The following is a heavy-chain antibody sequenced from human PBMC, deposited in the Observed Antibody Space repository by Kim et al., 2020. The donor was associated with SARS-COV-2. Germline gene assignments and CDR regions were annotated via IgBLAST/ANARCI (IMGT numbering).Heavy chain of an antibody. V-gene: IGHV4-59*01. CDR3: ARVWPVSPGPLSIAAAGTLAFDI. CDR1: GGSISSYY. D-gene: IGHD6-13*01. CDR2: IYYSGST. Sequence: SETLSLTCTVSGGSISSYYWSWIRQPPGKGLEWIGYIYYSGSTNYNPSLKSRVTISVDTSKNQFSLKLSSVTAADTAVYYCARVWPVSPGPLSIAAAGTLAFDIWGQGTMVTVSS. J-gene: IGHJ3*02.